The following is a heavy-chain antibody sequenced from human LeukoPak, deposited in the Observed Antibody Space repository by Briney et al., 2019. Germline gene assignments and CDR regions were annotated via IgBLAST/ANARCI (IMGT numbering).Heavy chain of an antibody. CDR1: RLTFSSYA. V-gene: IGHV3-64*01. J-gene: IGHJ4*02. CDR2: ISSNGGST. Sequence: GGSLRLSCAASRLTFSSYAMHWVRPAPGKGREYVSAISSNGGSTYHANSVKGRFTISRDNSKNTLYLQMGSLRAEDMAVYYCARGPPHDYSDYWGQGTLVTVSS. CDR3: ARGPPHDYSDY.